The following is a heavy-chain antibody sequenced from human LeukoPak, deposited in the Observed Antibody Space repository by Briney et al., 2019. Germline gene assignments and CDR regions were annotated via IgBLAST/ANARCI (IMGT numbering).Heavy chain of an antibody. J-gene: IGHJ6*03. CDR1: GFTFSSYW. V-gene: IGHV3-23*01. D-gene: IGHD6-13*01. CDR2: ISGSGGST. Sequence: GGSLRLSCAASGFTFSSYWMHWVRQAPGKGLEWVSAISGSGGSTYYADSVKGRFTISRDNSKNTLYLQMNSLRAEDTAVYYCAKGYSSSWLYYYYMNVWGKGTTVTVSS. CDR3: AKGYSSSWLYYYYMNV.